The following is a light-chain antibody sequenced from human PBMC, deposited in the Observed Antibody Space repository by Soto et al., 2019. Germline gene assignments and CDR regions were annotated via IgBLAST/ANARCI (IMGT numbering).Light chain of an antibody. CDR3: SSYTSSSPFVV. Sequence: QSVLTQPPSVSGSPGQSVTISCTGTSSDVGSYNRVSWYQQPPGTAPKLMIYEVSNRPSGVPDRFSGSKSGNTASLTISGLQAEDEADYYFSSYTSSSPFVVFGGGTKLTVL. CDR2: EVS. CDR1: SSDVGSYNR. J-gene: IGLJ2*01. V-gene: IGLV2-18*02.